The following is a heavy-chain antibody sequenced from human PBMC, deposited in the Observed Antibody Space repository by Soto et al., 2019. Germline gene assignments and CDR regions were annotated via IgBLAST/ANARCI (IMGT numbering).Heavy chain of an antibody. J-gene: IGHJ5*02. V-gene: IGHV5-51*01. CDR1: GYSFTSYW. D-gene: IGHD6-19*01. CDR3: ARRQIAVAGTSVRGWFDP. Sequence: GESLKISCKGSGYSFTSYWIGWVRQMPGKGLEWMGIIYPGDSDTRYSPSFQGQVTISADKSISTAYLQWSSLKASDTAMYYCARRQIAVAGTSVRGWFDPWGQGTLVTVSS. CDR2: IYPGDSDT.